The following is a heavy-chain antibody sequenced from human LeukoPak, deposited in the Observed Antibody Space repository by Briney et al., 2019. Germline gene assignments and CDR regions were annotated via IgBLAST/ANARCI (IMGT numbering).Heavy chain of an antibody. CDR2: INLSGST. Sequence: PSETLSLTCAVYGGSFSGYYWSWIRQPPGKGLEWIGEINLSGSTNYNPSLKSRVTISVDTSKNQFSLKLSSVTAADTAVYYCARLPYSSGWFRGDYFDYWGQGTLVTVSS. D-gene: IGHD6-19*01. CDR1: GGSFSGYY. V-gene: IGHV4-34*01. J-gene: IGHJ4*02. CDR3: ARLPYSSGWFRGDYFDY.